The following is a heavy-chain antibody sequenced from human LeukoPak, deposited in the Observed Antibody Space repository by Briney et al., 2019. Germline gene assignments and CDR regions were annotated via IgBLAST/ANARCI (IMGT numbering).Heavy chain of an antibody. CDR2: ISYDGSNK. CDR3: ATWRGSGWYYFDY. Sequence: GRSLRLSCGPSVVTLTRYGMHWVREAPGERLEWVAVISYDGSNKYYADSVKGRFTISRDNSKNTLYLQMNSLRAEDTAVYYCATWRGSGWYYFDYWGQGTLVTVSS. J-gene: IGHJ4*02. V-gene: IGHV3-30*03. CDR1: VVTLTRYG. D-gene: IGHD6-19*01.